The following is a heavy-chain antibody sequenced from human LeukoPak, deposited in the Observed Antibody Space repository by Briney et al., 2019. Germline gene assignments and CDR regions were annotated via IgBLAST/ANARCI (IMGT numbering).Heavy chain of an antibody. J-gene: IGHJ6*02. D-gene: IGHD6-13*01. Sequence: GESLKISCKGSGYSFTNYWIGWVRQMPGKGLEWMGIIYPGDSDTRYSPSFQGQVSISADKSISTAYLQWSSLKASDTAMYYCARPSRYYYYGMDVWGQGTTVTVSS. CDR1: GYSFTNYW. V-gene: IGHV5-51*01. CDR2: IYPGDSDT. CDR3: ARPSRYYYYGMDV.